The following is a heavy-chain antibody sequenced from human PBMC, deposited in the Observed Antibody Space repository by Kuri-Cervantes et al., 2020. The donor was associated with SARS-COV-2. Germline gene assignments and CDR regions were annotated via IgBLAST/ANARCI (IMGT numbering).Heavy chain of an antibody. CDR3: AHVLWGSFHWLDP. D-gene: IGHD3-16*01. V-gene: IGHV2-5*01. J-gene: IGHJ5*02. CDR2: IYWNDDK. CDR1: GFSLTTYGVG. Sequence: SGPTLVKPTQTLTLTCTFSGFSLTTYGVGVGWIRQPPGKALEWLALIYWNDDKRCSPSLKSRLTISMDTSKNQVVLTMTGMDPVDTATYYCAHVLWGSFHWLDPWGQGTLVTVSS.